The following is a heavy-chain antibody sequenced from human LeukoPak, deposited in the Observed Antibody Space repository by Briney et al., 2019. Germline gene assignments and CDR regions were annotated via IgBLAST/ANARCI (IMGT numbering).Heavy chain of an antibody. D-gene: IGHD3-3*01. CDR2: IHTSGST. Sequence: KSSETLSLTCSVSGGSISSYYWSWIRQPAGKGLEWIGRIHTSGSTDYNPSLKSRVTMSVDTSKNQFSLKLSSVTAADTAVYYCARHCYYDFWSGPYFDYWGQGTLVTVSS. CDR1: GGSISSYY. CDR3: ARHCYYDFWSGPYFDY. V-gene: IGHV4-4*07. J-gene: IGHJ4*02.